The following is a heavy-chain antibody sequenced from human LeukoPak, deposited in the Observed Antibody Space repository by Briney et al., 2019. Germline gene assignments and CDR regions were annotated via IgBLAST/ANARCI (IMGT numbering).Heavy chain of an antibody. V-gene: IGHV1-18*01. CDR3: AREYYDYYEGFDY. Sequence: ASVKVSFQASGYTFTSYDISWLRQAPGQGLEWMGRISAYNGNTNYAQKLQGRVTMTTDTSTRTAYMELRSLRSDDTAVYFCAREYYDYYEGFDYWGQGTLVTVSS. CDR2: ISAYNGNT. J-gene: IGHJ4*02. D-gene: IGHD3-22*01. CDR1: GYTFTSYD.